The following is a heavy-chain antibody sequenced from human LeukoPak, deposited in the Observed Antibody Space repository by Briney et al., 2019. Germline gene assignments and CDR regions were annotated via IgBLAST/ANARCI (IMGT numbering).Heavy chain of an antibody. CDR1: GGSISSYY. V-gene: IGHV4-59*01. CDR2: IYYSGST. D-gene: IGHD3-10*01. CDR3: ARERITMVRGVIPWYFDL. Sequence: SETLSLTCTVSGGSISSYYWSWIRQPPGKGLEWIGYIYYSGSTNYNPPLKSRVTISVDTSKNQFSLKLSSVTAADTAVYYCARERITMVRGVIPWYFDLWGRGTLVTVSS. J-gene: IGHJ2*01.